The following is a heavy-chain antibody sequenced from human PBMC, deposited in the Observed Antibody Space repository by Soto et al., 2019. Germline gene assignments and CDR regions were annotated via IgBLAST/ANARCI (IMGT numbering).Heavy chain of an antibody. V-gene: IGHV1-69*13. J-gene: IGHJ4*02. CDR1: GGTFSSYA. Sequence: SVKVSCKASGGTFSSYAISWVRQAPGQGLEWMRGIIPILGTANYAQKFQGRVTITADESTSTAYMELSSLRSEDTAVYYCARRAIAVAWDYFDYWGQGTLVTVSS. D-gene: IGHD6-19*01. CDR3: ARRAIAVAWDYFDY. CDR2: IIPILGTA.